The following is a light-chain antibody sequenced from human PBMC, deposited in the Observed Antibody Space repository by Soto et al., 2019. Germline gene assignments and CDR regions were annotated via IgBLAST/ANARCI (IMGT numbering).Light chain of an antibody. V-gene: IGLV2-14*01. J-gene: IGLJ2*01. CDR3: SAYTTSSTLV. CDR2: EVS. CDR1: SSDVAYYDY. Sequence: QSALTQPASVSGSPGQSITISCTGTSSDVAYYDYVSWYPQHPGKAPKLMIYEVSNRPSGVSHRFSGSKSDSTASLTISGLQAEDEADYYCSAYTTSSTLVFGGGTKLTVL.